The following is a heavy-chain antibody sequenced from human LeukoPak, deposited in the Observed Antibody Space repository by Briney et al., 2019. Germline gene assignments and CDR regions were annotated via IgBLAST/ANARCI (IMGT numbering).Heavy chain of an antibody. V-gene: IGHV3-21*01. CDR2: ISSSSSSI. CDR3: ASDPRDGGQNV. J-gene: IGHJ6*03. Sequence: PGGSLRLSCEASGFTFSSYSMNCVRQTPGKGLGWVSSISSSSSSIYYADSVKGRFTISRDNAKNSLYLQMSSLRAEDTAVYYCASDPRDGGQNVWGKGTTVTVSS. CDR1: GFTFSSYS. D-gene: IGHD5-24*01.